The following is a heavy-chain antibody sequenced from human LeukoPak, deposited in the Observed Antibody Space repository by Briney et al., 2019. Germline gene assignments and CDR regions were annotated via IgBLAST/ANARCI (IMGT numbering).Heavy chain of an antibody. V-gene: IGHV4-59*01. Sequence: PSGTLSPTCTVSGGSISSYYWSWIRQPPGKGLEWIGYIYYSGSTNYNPSLESRVTISVDTSKNQFSLKLSSVTAADTAVYYCARIQTYYDFWSGYYTDYYFDYWGQGTLVTVSS. CDR1: GGSISSYY. J-gene: IGHJ4*02. D-gene: IGHD3-3*01. CDR3: ARIQTYYDFWSGYYTDYYFDY. CDR2: IYYSGST.